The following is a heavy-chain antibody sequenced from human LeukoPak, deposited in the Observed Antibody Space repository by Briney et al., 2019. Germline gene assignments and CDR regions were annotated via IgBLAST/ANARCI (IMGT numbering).Heavy chain of an antibody. CDR3: AKDMGYYDSSGYLGLDY. J-gene: IGHJ4*02. Sequence: PGGSLRLSCAASGFTFSSYAMSWVRQAPGKGLEWVSAISGSGGSIYYADSVKGRFTISRDNSKNTLYLQMNSLRAEDTAVYYCAKDMGYYDSSGYLGLDYWGQGTLVTVSS. D-gene: IGHD3-22*01. V-gene: IGHV3-23*01. CDR2: ISGSGGSI. CDR1: GFTFSSYA.